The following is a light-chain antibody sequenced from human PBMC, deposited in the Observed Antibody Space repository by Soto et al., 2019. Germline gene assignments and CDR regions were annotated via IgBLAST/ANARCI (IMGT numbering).Light chain of an antibody. Sequence: DIQMTQSPSTLSASVGDRVTITCRASPSVSSWLAWYQQKPGKAPKLLIYAASSLESGVPSRFSGTGSGTEFTLTVSSLQPDDFGTYYCQQYNDCPWTFGQGTKVEI. J-gene: IGKJ1*01. CDR2: AAS. CDR1: PSVSSW. V-gene: IGKV1-5*01. CDR3: QQYNDCPWT.